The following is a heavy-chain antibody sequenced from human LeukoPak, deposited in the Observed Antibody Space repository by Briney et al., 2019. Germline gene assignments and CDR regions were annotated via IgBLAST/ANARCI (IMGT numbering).Heavy chain of an antibody. V-gene: IGHV3-21*01. Sequence: PGGSLTLSCAASGFTFSSYSMNWVRQAPWKGLEWVSSISSSSSYIYYADSVKGRFTISRDNAKNSLYLQMNSLRAEDTAVYYCARAGYYGSGSYIYYYGMDVWGQGTTVTVSS. CDR2: ISSSSSYI. CDR3: ARAGYYGSGSYIYYYGMDV. D-gene: IGHD3-10*01. CDR1: GFTFSSYS. J-gene: IGHJ6*02.